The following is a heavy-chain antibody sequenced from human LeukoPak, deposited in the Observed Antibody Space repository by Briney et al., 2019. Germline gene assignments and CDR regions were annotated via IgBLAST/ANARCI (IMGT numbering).Heavy chain of an antibody. Sequence: PGESLRISYKGSGYSFTSYWISWVRRMPGKGLEWMGRIDPSDSYTNYSPSFQGHVTISADKSISTAYLQWSSLKASDTAMYYCARRSSGWYDFDYWGQGTLVTVSS. CDR3: ARRSSGWYDFDY. CDR2: IDPSDSYT. V-gene: IGHV5-10-1*01. CDR1: GYSFTSYW. J-gene: IGHJ4*02. D-gene: IGHD6-19*01.